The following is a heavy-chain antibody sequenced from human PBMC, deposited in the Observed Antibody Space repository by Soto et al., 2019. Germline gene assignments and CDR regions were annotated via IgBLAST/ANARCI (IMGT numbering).Heavy chain of an antibody. D-gene: IGHD1-26*01. J-gene: IGHJ4*02. CDR3: AKENPPQSGSYYEH. V-gene: IGHV1-3*04. CDR2: IRTDTGDT. CDR1: GYTFTNHA. Sequence: ASVKVSCTASGYTFTNHAIHWVRQAPGQRLQWMGWIRTDTGDTGYSQKFQGRVTITRDTSASTAYVELSSLTSEDTAVYYCAKENPPQSGSYYEHWGLGTLVTVTS.